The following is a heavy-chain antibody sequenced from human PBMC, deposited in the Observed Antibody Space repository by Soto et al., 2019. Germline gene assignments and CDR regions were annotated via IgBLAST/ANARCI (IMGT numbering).Heavy chain of an antibody. CDR3: VLWPPYYFDY. CDR2: ISYDGNNK. D-gene: IGHD3-10*01. V-gene: IGHV3-30*03. Sequence: GGSLRLSCAASEFTFSNYAMHWVRQAPGKGLQWLAVISYDGNNKYYADSVEGRFTISRDNSKNTLYLQMNSLRAEDTAVYYCVLWPPYYFDYWGQGTLVTVSS. J-gene: IGHJ4*02. CDR1: EFTFSNYA.